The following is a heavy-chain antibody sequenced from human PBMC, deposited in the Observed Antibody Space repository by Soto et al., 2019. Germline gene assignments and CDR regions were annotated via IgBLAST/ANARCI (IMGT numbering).Heavy chain of an antibody. V-gene: IGHV3-74*01. CDR2: INTDGSTT. J-gene: IGHJ4*02. D-gene: IGHD3-16*01. CDR3: PRDLGGYASH. CDR1: GFTFSNYW. Sequence: EVQLVESGGGLVQPGGSLRLSSAASGFTFSNYWMHWVRQAPGKGPVWVSRINTDGSTTNYADSVKGRFTISRDNAKNTLYLQTNSLGAEDTAVYYCPRDLGGYASHWGQGTLVTVSS.